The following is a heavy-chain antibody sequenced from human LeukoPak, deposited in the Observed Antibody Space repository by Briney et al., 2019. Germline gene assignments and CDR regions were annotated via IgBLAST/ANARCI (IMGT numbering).Heavy chain of an antibody. V-gene: IGHV1-2*02. J-gene: IGHJ6*03. CDR1: GYTFTGYY. Sequence: GASVKVSCKASGYTFTGYYMHWVRQAPGQGLEWMGWINPNSGGTNYAQKFQGRVTMTRNTSISTAYMELSSLRSEDTAVYYCARGGGSCSSTSCYSIYYYYYYMDVWGKGTTVTVSS. D-gene: IGHD2-2*01. CDR2: INPNSGGT. CDR3: ARGGGSCSSTSCYSIYYYYYYMDV.